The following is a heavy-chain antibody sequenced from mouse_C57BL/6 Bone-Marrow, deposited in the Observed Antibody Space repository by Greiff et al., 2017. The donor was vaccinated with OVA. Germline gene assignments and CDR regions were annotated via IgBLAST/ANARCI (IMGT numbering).Heavy chain of an antibody. J-gene: IGHJ2*01. CDR2: ISSGSSTI. CDR1: GFTFSDYG. CDR3: ARGTTVVEDYFDY. V-gene: IGHV5-17*01. D-gene: IGHD1-1*01. Sequence: EVKVVESGGGLVKPGGSLKLSCAASGFTFSDYGMHWVRQAPEKGLEWVAYISSGSSTIYYADTVKGRFTISRDNAKNTLFLQMTSLRSEDTAMYYCARGTTVVEDYFDYWGQGTTLTVSS.